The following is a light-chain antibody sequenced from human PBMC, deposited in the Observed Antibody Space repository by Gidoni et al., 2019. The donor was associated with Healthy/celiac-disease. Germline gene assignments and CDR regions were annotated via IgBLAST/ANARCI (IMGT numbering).Light chain of an antibody. V-gene: IGKV3-20*01. CDR1: QSVSRSY. Sequence: EIVLTQSPGTLSLTPGERANLSFRAIQSVSRSYLAWYQQKPGQAPMLLIYGASSRATGIPDRFSGSGSGTDFTLTISRLEPEDFAVYYCQQYGSSPYTFGQGTKLEIK. CDR2: GAS. CDR3: QQYGSSPYT. J-gene: IGKJ2*01.